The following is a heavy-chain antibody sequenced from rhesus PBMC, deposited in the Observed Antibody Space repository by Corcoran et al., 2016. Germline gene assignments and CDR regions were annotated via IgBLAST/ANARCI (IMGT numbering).Heavy chain of an antibody. V-gene: IGHV4S18*01. D-gene: IGHD6-31*01. J-gene: IGHJ4*01. CDR3: ARARTAAAGFDY. CDR2: IDINNKKT. CDR1: GGSISSAHW. Sequence: QVHLQESGPGLVKPSEPLSLTCAVSGGSISSAHWWSWFRPPPGKGLEWIGGIDINNKKTDYNPSLKNRVTISKDTSKNQFSLKLTSVTAADTAVYYCARARTAAAGFDYWGQGVLVTVSS.